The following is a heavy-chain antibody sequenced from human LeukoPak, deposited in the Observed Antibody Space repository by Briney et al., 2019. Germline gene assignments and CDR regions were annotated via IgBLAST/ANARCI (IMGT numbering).Heavy chain of an antibody. J-gene: IGHJ5*02. D-gene: IGHD6-6*01. V-gene: IGHV1-18*01. CDR3: ARGRLYSSSSGGSNRFDP. CDR2: ISAYNGNT. Sequence: ASVKVSCKASGYTFTSYGISWVRQAPGQGLEWMGWISAYNGNTNYAQKLQGRVTMTTDTSTSTAYMELRSLRSDDTAAYYCARGRLYSSSSGGSNRFDPWGQGTLVTVSS. CDR1: GYTFTSYG.